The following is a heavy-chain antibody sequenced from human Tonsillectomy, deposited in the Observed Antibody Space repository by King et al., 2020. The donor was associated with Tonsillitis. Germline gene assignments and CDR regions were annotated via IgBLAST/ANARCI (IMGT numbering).Heavy chain of an antibody. CDR1: GFTFDDYA. D-gene: IGHD3-16*01. V-gene: IGHV3-9*01. CDR2: ISWNSGSI. J-gene: IGHJ4*02. CDR3: AKDVFWGHSGNYFDY. Sequence: VQLVESGGGLVQPGRSLRLSCAASGFTFDDYAMHWVRQAPGKGLEWVSGISWNSGSIGYADSVKGRFTISRDNAKNSLYLQMNSLRAEDTALYYFAKDVFWGHSGNYFDYWGQGTLVTVSS.